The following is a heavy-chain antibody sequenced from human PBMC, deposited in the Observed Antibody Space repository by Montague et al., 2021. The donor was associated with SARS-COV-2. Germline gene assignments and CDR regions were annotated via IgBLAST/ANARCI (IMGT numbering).Heavy chain of an antibody. CDR2: IYYSGXT. V-gene: IGHV4-31*03. D-gene: IGHD2-21*02. CDR3: ARHVDPCGGHCRNWYFDL. CDR1: GGSISSGGYY. Sequence: TLSLTCTVSGGSISSGGYYWSWIRQHPGKGLEWIGYIYYSGXTXYXXXXKXRVTISVDTSKNQFSLKLSSVTAADTAVYYCARHVDPCGGHCRNWYFDLWGRGTLVTVSS. J-gene: IGHJ2*01.